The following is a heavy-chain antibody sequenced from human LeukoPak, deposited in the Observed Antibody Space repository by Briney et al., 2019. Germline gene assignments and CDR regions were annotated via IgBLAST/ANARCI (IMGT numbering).Heavy chain of an antibody. J-gene: IGHJ4*02. Sequence: GGSLRLSCAASGFTFDDYAMHWVRQAPGKGLEWVSLISGDGGSTYYADSVKGRLTISRDNSKNSLYLQMNSLRTEDTALYYCAKGDYDFWSGYYSRVDYWGQGTLVTVSS. CDR1: GFTFDDYA. CDR2: ISGDGGST. CDR3: AKGDYDFWSGYYSRVDY. D-gene: IGHD3-3*01. V-gene: IGHV3-43*02.